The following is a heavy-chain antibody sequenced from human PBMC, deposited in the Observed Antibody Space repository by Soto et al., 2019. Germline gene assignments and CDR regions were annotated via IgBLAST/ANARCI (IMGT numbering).Heavy chain of an antibody. CDR2: IYYSGST. CDR3: ASSDGRS. CDR1: GGSISSYY. V-gene: IGHV4-59*01. J-gene: IGHJ4*02. Sequence: SETLSLTCTVSGGSISSYYWSWIRQPPGKGLEWIGYIYYSGSTNYNPSLKSRVTISVDTSKNQFSLKLSSVTAADTAVYYCASSDGRSRGRETLFPVSS.